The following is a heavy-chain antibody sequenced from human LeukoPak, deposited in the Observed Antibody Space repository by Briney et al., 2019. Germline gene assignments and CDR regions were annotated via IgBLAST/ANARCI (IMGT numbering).Heavy chain of an antibody. CDR3: ARDDIAARLGGVDAFDI. CDR1: GDSISSSNW. D-gene: IGHD6-6*01. CDR2: IYHSGST. V-gene: IGHV4-4*02. Sequence: PSETLSLTCAVSGDSISSSNWWGWVRQPPGKGLEWIGEIYHSGSTNYNPSLKSRVTISVDKSKNQFSLKLSSVTAADTAVYYCARDDIAARLGGVDAFDIWGQGTMVTVSS. J-gene: IGHJ3*02.